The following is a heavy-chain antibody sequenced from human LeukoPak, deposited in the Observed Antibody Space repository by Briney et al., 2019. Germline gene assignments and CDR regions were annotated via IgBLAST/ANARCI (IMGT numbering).Heavy chain of an antibody. V-gene: IGHV3-11*04. J-gene: IGHJ5*02. D-gene: IGHD3-10*01. CDR3: ARHQAPLLWFGAPRSMWFDP. CDR1: GFTFSDYY. CDR2: ISSSGSTI. Sequence: GGSLRLSCAASGFTFSDYYMSWIRQAPGKGLEWVSYISSSGSTIYYADSVKGRFTISRDNAKNSLYLQMNSLRAADTAVYYCARHQAPLLWFGAPRSMWFDPWGQGTLVTVSS.